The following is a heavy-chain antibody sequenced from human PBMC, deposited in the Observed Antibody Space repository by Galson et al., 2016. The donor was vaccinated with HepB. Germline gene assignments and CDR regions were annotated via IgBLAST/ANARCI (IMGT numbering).Heavy chain of an antibody. CDR2: VWFDGSKK. CDR3: ARAPETGYDFWSGYADF. J-gene: IGHJ4*02. V-gene: IGHV3-33*01. CDR1: GIRFSDYG. D-gene: IGHD3-3*01. Sequence: LRLSCAASGIRFSDYGMHWVRQAPGRGLEWVALVWFDGSKKFYADSVKGRFTISRDNAKNTLFLQMNSLRVEDSAVYYCARAPETGYDFWSGYADFWGQGNLVTVSS.